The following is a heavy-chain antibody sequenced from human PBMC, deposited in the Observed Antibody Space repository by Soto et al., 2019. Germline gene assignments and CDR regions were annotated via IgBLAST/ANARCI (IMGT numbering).Heavy chain of an antibody. CDR1: GFTFSSYG. V-gene: IGHV3-33*01. J-gene: IGHJ4*02. CDR2: IWYDGSNK. D-gene: IGHD1-7*01. CDR3: ARERITGTSGYYFDY. Sequence: GGSLRLSCAASGFTFSSYGMHWVRQAPGKGLEWVAVIWYDGSNKYYADSVKGRFTISRDNSKNTLYLQMNSLRAEDTAVYYYARERITGTSGYYFDYWGQGTLVTVSS.